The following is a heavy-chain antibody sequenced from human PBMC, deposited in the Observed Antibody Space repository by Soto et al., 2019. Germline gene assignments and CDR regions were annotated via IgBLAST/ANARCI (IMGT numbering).Heavy chain of an antibody. D-gene: IGHD4-17*01. V-gene: IGHV3-23*01. CDR3: ANFPLYDYGYDADY. J-gene: IGHJ4*02. CDR2: ISGSGDST. Sequence: EAQLLESGGGLVQSGGSLRLSCAASGFTFSRYAMSWVRQTPGKGLEWVSTISGSGDSTYYADSVKGRFTMSRDNFKNTLYLQMNSLRAEDTAVYYCANFPLYDYGYDADYWGQGILVTVSS. CDR1: GFTFSRYA.